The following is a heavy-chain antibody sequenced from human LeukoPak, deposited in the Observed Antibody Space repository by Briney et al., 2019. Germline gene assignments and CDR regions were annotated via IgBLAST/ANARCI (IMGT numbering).Heavy chain of an antibody. V-gene: IGHV3-30*04. CDR1: GFTFSSYA. CDR3: ARDQGIFGVVHGGDY. CDR2: ISYDGSNK. Sequence: QVQLVESGGGVVQPGRSLRLSCAASGFTFSSYAMHWVRQAPGKGLEWVAVISYDGSNKYYADSVKGRFTISRDNSKNTLYLQMNSLRAEDTAVYYCARDQGIFGVVHGGDYWGQGTLVTVSS. J-gene: IGHJ4*02. D-gene: IGHD3-3*01.